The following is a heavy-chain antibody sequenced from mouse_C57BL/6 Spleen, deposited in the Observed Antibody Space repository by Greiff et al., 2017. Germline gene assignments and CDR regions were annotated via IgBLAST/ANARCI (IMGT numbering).Heavy chain of an antibody. CDR2: ISDGGSYT. CDR1: GFTFSSYA. V-gene: IGHV5-4*03. Sequence: EVKLVESGGGLVKPGGSLKLSCAASGFTFSSYAMSWVRQTPEKRLEWVATISDGGSYTYYPDNVKGRFTISRDNAKNNLYLQMSHLKSEDTAMYYCARSDAHFGDWGQGATLTVSS. J-gene: IGHJ2*01. CDR3: ARSDAHFGD.